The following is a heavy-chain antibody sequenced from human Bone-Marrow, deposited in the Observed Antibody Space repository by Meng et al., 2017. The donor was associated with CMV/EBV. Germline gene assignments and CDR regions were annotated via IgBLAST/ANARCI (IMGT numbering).Heavy chain of an antibody. D-gene: IGHD3-22*01. J-gene: IGHJ4*02. CDR3: ARVSHSSSGCRGPFDY. Sequence: ASVKVSCKASGYTFTGYYMHWVRQAPGQGLEWMGWINPNSGGTNYAQKFQGRVTMTRDTSISTAYMELSRLRSDDTAVYYCARVSHSSSGCRGPFDYWGQGTLVTVSS. V-gene: IGHV1-2*02. CDR1: GYTFTGYY. CDR2: INPNSGGT.